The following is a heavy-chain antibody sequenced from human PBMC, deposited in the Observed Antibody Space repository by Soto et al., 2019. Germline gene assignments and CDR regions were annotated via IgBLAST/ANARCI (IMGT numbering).Heavy chain of an antibody. J-gene: IGHJ6*02. CDR1: GVTMSYGGYS. CDR2: ISHLETT. V-gene: IGHV4-30-2*06. Sequence: SETLSLTCSVSGVTMSYGGYSWSWIRQSPGKGLEWLGYISHLETTYYNPSFKSRLSLSIDTPNNQFSLNLNSVTAADSGVYYCARLQGVWNGHEAPYYYYGMDVWGPGTTVTVSS. CDR3: ARLQGVWNGHEAPYYYYGMDV. D-gene: IGHD2-8*01.